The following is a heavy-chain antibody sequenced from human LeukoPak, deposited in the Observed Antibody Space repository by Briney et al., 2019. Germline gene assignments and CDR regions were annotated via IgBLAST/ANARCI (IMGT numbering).Heavy chain of an antibody. CDR3: ARDWGHFHEGATASCSY. D-gene: IGHD1-26*01. Sequence: ASVKVSCKASGYTFTSYGISWVRKAPGQGLEWMGWISAYNGNTNYAQKLQGRVTMTTDTSTSTAYMELRSLRSDDTAVYYCARDWGHFHEGATASCSYWGQGTLVTVSS. V-gene: IGHV1-18*01. J-gene: IGHJ4*02. CDR2: ISAYNGNT. CDR1: GYTFTSYG.